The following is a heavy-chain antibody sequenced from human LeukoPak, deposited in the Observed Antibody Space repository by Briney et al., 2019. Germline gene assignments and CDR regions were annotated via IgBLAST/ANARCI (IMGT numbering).Heavy chain of an antibody. CDR2: IYYSGST. D-gene: IGHD5-18*01. Sequence: PSETLSLTCTVSGGSISSYYWSWIRQHPGKGLEWVGYIYYSGSTYYNPSLKSRVTISVDTSKNQFSLKLSSVTAADTAVYYCARDGYSYGEAFDYWGQGTLVTVSS. J-gene: IGHJ4*02. V-gene: IGHV4-59*06. CDR1: GGSISSYY. CDR3: ARDGYSYGEAFDY.